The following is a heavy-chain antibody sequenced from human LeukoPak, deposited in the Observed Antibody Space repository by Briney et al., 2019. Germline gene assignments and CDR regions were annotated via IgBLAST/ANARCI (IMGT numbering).Heavy chain of an antibody. CDR3: TRDPGTLVRGVVTKVHYYYMVV. CDR1: GFTFSSYW. J-gene: IGHJ6*03. V-gene: IGHV3-7*01. Sequence: GGSLRLSCAASGFTFSSYWMSWVRQAPGKGLEWVANIKQDGSEKYYVDSVKGRFTISRDNAKNSLYLQMNSLTAEDTAVYYCTRDPGTLVRGVVTKVHYYYMVVWGKGTTVTVSS. D-gene: IGHD3-10*01. CDR2: IKQDGSEK.